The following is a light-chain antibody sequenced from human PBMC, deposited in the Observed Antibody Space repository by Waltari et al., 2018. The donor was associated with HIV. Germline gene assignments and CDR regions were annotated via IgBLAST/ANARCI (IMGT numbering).Light chain of an antibody. CDR3: QSYDNVLTAVI. Sequence: QSVLTQPPSVSGAPGQTVTVSCTGSTSNLGANFDVHWYQHLPGTAPKLLIYGNNNRPSGVPARFSGSRSGSSASLAITGLQAEYEADYYCQSYDNVLTAVIFGGGTKVTVL. CDR1: TSNLGANFD. V-gene: IGLV1-40*01. CDR2: GNN. J-gene: IGLJ2*01.